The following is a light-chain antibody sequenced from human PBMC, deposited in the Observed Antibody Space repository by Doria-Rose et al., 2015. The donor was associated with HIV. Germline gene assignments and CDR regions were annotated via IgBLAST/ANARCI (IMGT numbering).Light chain of an antibody. CDR1: QTVSTY. Sequence: DRVTITCRASQTVSTYLNWFQQEPGKAPKLLIYAASRLQSGVPSRFSGSGSGTDFTLTISGLQPGDFATYYCQQTYSSPPWTFGQGNKVEMK. J-gene: IGKJ1*01. CDR2: AAS. V-gene: IGKV1-39*01. CDR3: QQTYSSPPWT.